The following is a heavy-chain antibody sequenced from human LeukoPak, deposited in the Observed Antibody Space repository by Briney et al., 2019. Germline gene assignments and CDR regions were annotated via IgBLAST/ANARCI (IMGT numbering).Heavy chain of an antibody. J-gene: IGHJ4*02. V-gene: IGHV3-48*03. D-gene: IGHD6-13*01. Sequence: GGSLRLSCAASGFTFSSYGMNWVRQAPEKGLEWGSYISSSGSTIYYADSVKGRFTISRDNAKNSLYLQMNSLRAEDTAVYYCARDASSSWYGYFDYWGQGTLVTVSS. CDR2: ISSSGSTI. CDR3: ARDASSSWYGYFDY. CDR1: GFTFSSYG.